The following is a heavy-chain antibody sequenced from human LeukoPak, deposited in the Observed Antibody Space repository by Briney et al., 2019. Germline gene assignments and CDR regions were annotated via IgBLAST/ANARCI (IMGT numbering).Heavy chain of an antibody. D-gene: IGHD2-2*01. CDR3: AKYQGPETKRGGAKKVVPAAHDY. Sequence: GGSLRPSCAASGFTFSSYAMSWVRQAPGKGLEWVSAISGSGGSTYYADSVKGRFTISRDNSKNTLYLQMNSLRAEDTAVYYCAKYQGPETKRGGAKKVVPAAHDYWGQGTLVTVSS. V-gene: IGHV3-23*01. J-gene: IGHJ4*02. CDR2: ISGSGGST. CDR1: GFTFSSYA.